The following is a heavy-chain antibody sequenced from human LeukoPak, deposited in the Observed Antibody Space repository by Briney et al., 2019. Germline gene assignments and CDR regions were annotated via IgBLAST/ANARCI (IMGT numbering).Heavy chain of an antibody. V-gene: IGHV3-64*01. D-gene: IGHD3-10*01. CDR3: ARDPEGGSGSYTRNYYYYYYMDV. CDR2: ISSNGGST. Sequence: GGSLRLSCAASGFTFSSYAMHWVRQAPGKGLEYVSAISSNGGSTFYASSVKGRFTISRDNSKNTLYLQMGSLRPEDMAVYYCARDPEGGSGSYTRNYYYYYYMDVWGKGPTVTISS. J-gene: IGHJ6*03. CDR1: GFTFSSYA.